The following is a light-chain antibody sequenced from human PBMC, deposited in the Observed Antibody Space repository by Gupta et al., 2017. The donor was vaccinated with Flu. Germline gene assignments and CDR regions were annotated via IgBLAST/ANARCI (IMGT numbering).Light chain of an antibody. CDR3: QQRDNWPLT. Sequence: PTTLSLSPGERATLSCRASQSVRSYLGWYQQKPGQAPRLLIFDTSTRATGIPARFSGSGWGTNFTLTISNLEPDDFAVYYCQQRDNWPLTFGQGTKV. J-gene: IGKJ1*01. CDR1: QSVRSY. V-gene: IGKV3-11*01. CDR2: DTS.